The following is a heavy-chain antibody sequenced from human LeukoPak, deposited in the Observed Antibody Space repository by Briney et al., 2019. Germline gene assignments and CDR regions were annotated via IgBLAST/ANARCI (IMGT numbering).Heavy chain of an antibody. CDR3: ARVGGFGQVDY. CDR1: GFTFSSYW. Sequence: GGSLRLSCAASGFTFSSYWMHWVRQVPGKGLVWVSRINSDGSSTNYADSVKGRFTISRDNAKNTLYLQMNSLRAEDTAVYYCARVGGFGQVDYWGQGTLVTVSS. V-gene: IGHV3-74*01. CDR2: INSDGSST. D-gene: IGHD3-10*01. J-gene: IGHJ4*02.